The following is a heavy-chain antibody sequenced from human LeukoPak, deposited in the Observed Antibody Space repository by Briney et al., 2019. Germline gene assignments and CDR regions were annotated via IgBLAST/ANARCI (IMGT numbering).Heavy chain of an antibody. J-gene: IGHJ6*02. CDR1: GYTFTSYG. D-gene: IGHD3-3*01. V-gene: IGHV1-18*01. CDR2: ISAYNGNT. Sequence: ASVKVSCKASGYTFTSYGISWVRQAPGQGLEWMGWISAYNGNTNYAQKLQGRVTMTTDTSTSTAYMELRSLRSDDTAVYYCARSGGTIFGVVITGYYYYGMDVWGQGITVTVSS. CDR3: ARSGGTIFGVVITGYYYYGMDV.